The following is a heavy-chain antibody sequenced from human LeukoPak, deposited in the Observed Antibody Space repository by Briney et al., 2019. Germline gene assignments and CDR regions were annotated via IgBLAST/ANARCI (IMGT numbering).Heavy chain of an antibody. V-gene: IGHV3-7*04. CDR1: GFNFDNYY. D-gene: IGHD3-10*01. CDR2: IRHDGSDV. Sequence: GGSLRLSCVGSGFNFDNYYMSWVRQAPGKGLEWVADIRHDGSDVYNVDSVRGRFTISRDNAKNSVFLQMNSLKDEDTAVYYCVRDGSGSDFSLDYWGQGTLVTVSS. CDR3: VRDGSGSDFSLDY. J-gene: IGHJ4*02.